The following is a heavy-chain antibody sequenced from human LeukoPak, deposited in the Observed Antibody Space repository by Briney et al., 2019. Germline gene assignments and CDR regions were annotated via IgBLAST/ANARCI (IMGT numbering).Heavy chain of an antibody. CDR3: ARDLTLDYDFWSDLEYYFDY. CDR1: GYTFTSYG. Sequence: ASVKVSCKASGYTFTSYGISWVRQAPGQGLEWMGWISAYNGNTNYAQELQGRVTMTTDTSTSTAYMELRSLRSDDTAVYYCARDLTLDYDFWSDLEYYFDYWGQGTLVTVSS. CDR2: ISAYNGNT. V-gene: IGHV1-18*01. D-gene: IGHD3-3*01. J-gene: IGHJ4*02.